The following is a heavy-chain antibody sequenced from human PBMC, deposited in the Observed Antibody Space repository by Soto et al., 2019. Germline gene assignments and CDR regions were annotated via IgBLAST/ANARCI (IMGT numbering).Heavy chain of an antibody. CDR1: GGSISSSSYY. V-gene: IGHV4-39*01. Sequence: PSETLSLTCTVSGGSISSSSYYWGWIRQPPGKGLEWIGSIYYSGSTYYNPSLKSRVTISVDTSKNQFSLKLSSVTAADTAVYYCARIKDYDFWSGYYMTPYFDYWGQGTLVTVSS. J-gene: IGHJ4*02. CDR3: ARIKDYDFWSGYYMTPYFDY. CDR2: IYYSGST. D-gene: IGHD3-3*01.